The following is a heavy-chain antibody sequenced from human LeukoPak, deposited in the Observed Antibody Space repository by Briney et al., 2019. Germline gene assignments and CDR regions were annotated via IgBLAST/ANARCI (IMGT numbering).Heavy chain of an antibody. D-gene: IGHD3-9*01. V-gene: IGHV3-9*01. Sequence: PGGSLRLSCAASGFTFDDYAMHWVRQAPGKGLEWVSGISWNSGSIGYADSVKGRFTISRDNAKNSLYLQMNSLRAEDTALYYCAKDLDDWLGVRTPGRPWDIWGQGTMVTVSS. CDR3: AKDLDDWLGVRTPGRPWDI. J-gene: IGHJ3*02. CDR1: GFTFDDYA. CDR2: ISWNSGSI.